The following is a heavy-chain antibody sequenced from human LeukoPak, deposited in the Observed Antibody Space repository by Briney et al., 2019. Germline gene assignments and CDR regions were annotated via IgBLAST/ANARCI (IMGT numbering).Heavy chain of an antibody. CDR3: ARGDYVNAFDI. V-gene: IGHV4-34*01. Sequence: SETLSLTCAVYGGSFSGYYWSWIRQPPGKGLEWIGESNHSGSTNYNPSLKSRVTISVDTSKNQFSLKLSSVTAADTAVYYCARGDYVNAFDIWGQGTMVTVSS. CDR2: SNHSGST. D-gene: IGHD4-17*01. J-gene: IGHJ3*02. CDR1: GGSFSGYY.